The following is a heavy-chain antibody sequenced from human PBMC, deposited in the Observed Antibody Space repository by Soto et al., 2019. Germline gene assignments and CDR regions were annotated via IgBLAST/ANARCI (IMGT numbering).Heavy chain of an antibody. J-gene: IGHJ6*02. V-gene: IGHV1-18*01. CDR2: ISAYNGNT. Sequence: ASVKVSCKASGYTFTSYGISWVRQAPGQGLEWMGWISAYNGNTNYAQKLQGRVTMTTDTSTSTAYMELRSLRSDDTAVYYCARGTGQENDYYYGMDVWGQGTTVTVYS. CDR3: ARGTGQENDYYYGMDV. CDR1: GYTFTSYG.